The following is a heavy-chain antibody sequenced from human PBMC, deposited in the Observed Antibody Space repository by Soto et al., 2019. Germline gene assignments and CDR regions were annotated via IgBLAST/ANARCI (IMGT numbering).Heavy chain of an antibody. D-gene: IGHD4-17*01. CDR1: VFTVSINY. Sequence: PGGSLRLSCATSVFTVSINYMSWVRQAPGKGLEWVSVMFSDGTTYYADSVKGRFTISRDNSKSTLFLQMNSPRAEDTAVYYCAKRTSVHGGHLDDYWGQGTLVTVSS. V-gene: IGHV3-53*01. CDR3: AKRTSVHGGHLDDY. CDR2: MFSDGTT. J-gene: IGHJ4*01.